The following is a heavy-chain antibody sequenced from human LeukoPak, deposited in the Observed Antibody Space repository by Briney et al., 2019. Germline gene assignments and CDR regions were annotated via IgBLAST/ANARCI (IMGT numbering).Heavy chain of an antibody. Sequence: SVKVSCKVSGYTLTELSMHWVRQAPGQGLEWMGGIIPIFGTANYAQKFQGRVTITADESTSTAYMELSSLRSEDTAVYYCARGQKYYYGSGSSNLYNWFDPWGQGTLVTVSS. CDR2: IIPIFGTA. CDR1: GYTLTELS. V-gene: IGHV1-69*13. J-gene: IGHJ5*02. D-gene: IGHD3-10*01. CDR3: ARGQKYYYGSGSSNLYNWFDP.